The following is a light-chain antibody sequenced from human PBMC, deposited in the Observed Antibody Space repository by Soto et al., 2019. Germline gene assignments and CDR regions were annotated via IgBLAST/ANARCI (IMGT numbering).Light chain of an antibody. J-gene: IGKJ5*01. CDR2: DAS. Sequence: VLTQSPDTLSLPTGKRATLFCRASQSISSYLAWYQQKPGQAPRLLIYDASSRATGIPARFSGSWSGTDFTLTISRLEPADFAVYYCQQYGSSASSTCGQGTRLEIK. CDR1: QSISSY. V-gene: IGKV3-20*01. CDR3: QQYGSSASST.